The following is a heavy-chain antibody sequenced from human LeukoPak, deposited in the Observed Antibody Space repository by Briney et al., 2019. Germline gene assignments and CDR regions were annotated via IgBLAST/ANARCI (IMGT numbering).Heavy chain of an antibody. CDR2: ISSSGSTI. Sequence: GGSLRLSRAASGFTFSSYEMNWVRQAPGKGLEWVSYISSSGSTIYYADSVKGRFTISRDNAKNSLYLQMNSLRAEDTAVYYCARIVSSGWYQDYWGQGTLVTVSS. D-gene: IGHD6-19*01. CDR3: ARIVSSGWYQDY. J-gene: IGHJ4*02. V-gene: IGHV3-48*03. CDR1: GFTFSSYE.